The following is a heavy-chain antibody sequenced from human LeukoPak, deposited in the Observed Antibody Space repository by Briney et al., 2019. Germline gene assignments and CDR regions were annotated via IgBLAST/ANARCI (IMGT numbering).Heavy chain of an antibody. Sequence: ASVKVSCKASGYTFTSYFMHWVRQAPGQGLEWMGIINPSGGSTTYAQKSQGRVTMTRDMSTSTVYMELSSLRSEDTAVYYCARERFVGGTFRAFDYWGQGTLVTVSS. CDR3: ARERFVGGTFRAFDY. CDR2: INPSGGST. D-gene: IGHD1-26*01. CDR1: GYTFTSYF. J-gene: IGHJ4*02. V-gene: IGHV1-46*01.